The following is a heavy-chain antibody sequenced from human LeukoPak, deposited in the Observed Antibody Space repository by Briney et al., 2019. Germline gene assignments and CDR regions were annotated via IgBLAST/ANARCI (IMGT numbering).Heavy chain of an antibody. D-gene: IGHD3/OR15-3a*01. CDR3: ARGDWNFDY. V-gene: IGHV3-48*04. J-gene: IGHJ4*02. CDR1: GFTFSTYS. Sequence: PGGSLRLSCAAPGFTFSTYSMNWVRQAPGKGLEWVSYISSSGTIYYADSVKGRFTISRDNAKSSLYLQMNSLRAEDTAVYYCARGDWNFDYWGQGTLVTVSS. CDR2: ISSSGTI.